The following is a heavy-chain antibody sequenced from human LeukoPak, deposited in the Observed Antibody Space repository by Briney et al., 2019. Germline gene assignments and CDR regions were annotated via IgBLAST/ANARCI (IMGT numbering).Heavy chain of an antibody. D-gene: IGHD4-11*01. CDR2: IYYSGST. CDR1: GGSISSYY. V-gene: IGHV4-59*01. J-gene: IGHJ4*02. Sequence: SETLSLTCTVSGGSISSYYWSWIRQPPGKGLEWIGYIYYSGSTDYNPSLKSRVTISVDTSKNQFSLKLSSVTAADTAVYYCAREGVTKYYFDYWGQGTLVTASS. CDR3: AREGVTKYYFDY.